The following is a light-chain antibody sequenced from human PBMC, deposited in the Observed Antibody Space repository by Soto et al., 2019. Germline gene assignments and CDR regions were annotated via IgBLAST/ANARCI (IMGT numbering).Light chain of an antibody. CDR3: QHYGSSLS. CDR1: QSVSSSY. CDR2: GAS. Sequence: ENVFTQSPGTPSLSPGDRATLSCRASQSVSSSYLAWYQQKPGQAPRLLIYGASSRATGILDRFSGSGSGTDFTLTISRLEPEDFAVYYCQHYGSSLSFGQGTKVDIK. V-gene: IGKV3-20*01. J-gene: IGKJ1*01.